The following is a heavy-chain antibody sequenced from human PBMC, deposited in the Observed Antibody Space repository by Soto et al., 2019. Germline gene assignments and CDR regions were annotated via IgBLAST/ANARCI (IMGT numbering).Heavy chain of an antibody. CDR1: GVTFSSYA. Sequence: SVKVSCKASGVTFSSYAISWVRQAPGQGLEWMGGIIPIFGTANYAQKFQGRVTITADESTSTAYMELSSLRSEDTAVYYCARVRYYYDSSGPSGYYGMDVWGQGTTVTVSS. J-gene: IGHJ6*02. D-gene: IGHD3-22*01. CDR3: ARVRYYYDSSGPSGYYGMDV. V-gene: IGHV1-69*13. CDR2: IIPIFGTA.